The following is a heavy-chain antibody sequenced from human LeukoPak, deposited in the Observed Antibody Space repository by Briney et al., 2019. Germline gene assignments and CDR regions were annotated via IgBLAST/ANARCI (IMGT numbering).Heavy chain of an antibody. CDR1: GGTFSSYA. J-gene: IGHJ4*02. CDR3: ARERGTVTTSFDY. CDR2: IIPILGTA. V-gene: IGHV1-69*11. Sequence: GASVKVSCKASGGTFSSYAISWVRQAPGQGLEWMGRIIPILGTANYAQKCQGRVTITTDESTSTAYMELSSLRSEDTAVYYCARERGTVTTSFDYWGQGTLVTVSS. D-gene: IGHD4-11*01.